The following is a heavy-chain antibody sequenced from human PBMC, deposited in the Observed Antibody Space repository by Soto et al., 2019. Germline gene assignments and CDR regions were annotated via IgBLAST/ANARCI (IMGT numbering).Heavy chain of an antibody. D-gene: IGHD6-13*01. J-gene: IGHJ4*02. V-gene: IGHV4-4*02. Sequence: QVQLQESGPGLMKPSGTLSLTCAVSGVSISSHDWWTWVRQPPGKGLEWIGESHQSGNTNYNSSLESRVTISVDKSRNQLSLQLASVTVADTAVYYCAPRDSGRLYWGQGTLVTVSS. CDR3: APRDSGRLY. CDR2: SHQSGNT. CDR1: GVSISSHDW.